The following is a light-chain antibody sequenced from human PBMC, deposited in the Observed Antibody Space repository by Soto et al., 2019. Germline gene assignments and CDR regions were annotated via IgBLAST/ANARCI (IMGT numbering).Light chain of an antibody. CDR2: GAS. V-gene: IGKV3-15*01. Sequence: EVVMTQSPATLSVSPGERATLSCRASQSINNDLAWYQHKPGQAPRLLIYGASTRAIGVPARFSGSGSGTEFTLTISSLQPDDFATYYCQHYNSYSEAFGQGTKVDI. CDR1: QSINND. CDR3: QHYNSYSEA. J-gene: IGKJ1*01.